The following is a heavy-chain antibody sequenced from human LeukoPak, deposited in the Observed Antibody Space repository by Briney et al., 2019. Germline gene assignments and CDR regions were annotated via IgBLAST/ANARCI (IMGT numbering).Heavy chain of an antibody. CDR2: IWYDGSKK. J-gene: IGHJ3*02. CDR3: ARWNGGVRAFDI. D-gene: IGHD2-8*02. CDR1: GFTFGSYG. Sequence: PGGSLRLSCAPSGFTFGSYGMHWVRQAPGKGLGWVAVIWYDGSKKYYADSVKGRFTISRDNSKNTLYLQMNSLRAEDTAVYYCARWNGGVRAFDIWGQGTMVTVSS. V-gene: IGHV3-33*01.